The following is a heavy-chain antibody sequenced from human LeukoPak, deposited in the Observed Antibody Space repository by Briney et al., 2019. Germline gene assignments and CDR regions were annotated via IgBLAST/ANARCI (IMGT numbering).Heavy chain of an antibody. Sequence: GGSLRLSCTASGFTFGDYAMSWFRQAPGKGLEWVGFIRSKAYGGTTEYAASVKGRFTISRDDSKSIAYLQMNSLKTEDTAVYYCTSSREGKRQGAVAYWGQGTLVTVSS. J-gene: IGHJ4*02. CDR2: IRSKAYGGTT. CDR1: GFTFGDYA. CDR3: TSSREGKRQGAVAY. D-gene: IGHD5-12*01. V-gene: IGHV3-49*03.